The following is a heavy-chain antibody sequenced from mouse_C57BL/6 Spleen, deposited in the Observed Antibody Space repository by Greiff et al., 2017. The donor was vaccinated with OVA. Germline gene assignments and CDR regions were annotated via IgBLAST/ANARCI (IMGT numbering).Heavy chain of an antibody. J-gene: IGHJ2*01. CDR3: AREGLQGDVDY. CDR1: GYAFTNYL. D-gene: IGHD2-4*01. CDR2: LNPGSGGT. V-gene: IGHV1-54*01. Sequence: QVHVKQSGAELVRPGTSVKLSCKASGYAFTNYLIEWVKQRPGQGLEWIGVLNPGSGGTNYNEKFKGKATLTADKSSSTAYMQLSSLTSEDSADYFCAREGLQGDVDYWGQGTTRTVSS.